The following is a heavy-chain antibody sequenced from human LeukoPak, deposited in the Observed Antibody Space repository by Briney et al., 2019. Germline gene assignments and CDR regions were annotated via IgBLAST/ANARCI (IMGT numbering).Heavy chain of an antibody. V-gene: IGHV5-51*01. J-gene: IGHJ4*02. D-gene: IGHD3-22*01. CDR1: GYSFSAYW. CDR2: IYLGDSST. Sequence: GESLKISCKGSGYSFSAYWIAWVRQMPGKGLEWMGIIYLGDSSTRYSPSFQGQVTISDDKSISTAYMQWSSLKASDTAMYYCARPAGSSGFLEYWGQGTLVPVSS. CDR3: ARPAGSSGFLEY.